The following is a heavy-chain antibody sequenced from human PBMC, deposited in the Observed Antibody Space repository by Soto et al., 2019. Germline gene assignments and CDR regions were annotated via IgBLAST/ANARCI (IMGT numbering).Heavy chain of an antibody. Sequence: PSETLSLTCAVSGHSISNGYYWGWIRQPPGKGLEWIGNVHHNENTYYNPSLKSRVTISLHTSKNQFSLKVTSVTAAGTAVYYCARGADIMATTGDAFDIWGQGTMLTVSS. V-gene: IGHV4-38-2*01. CDR3: ARGADIMATTGDAFDI. CDR2: VHHNENT. D-gene: IGHD5-12*01. J-gene: IGHJ3*02. CDR1: GHSISNGYY.